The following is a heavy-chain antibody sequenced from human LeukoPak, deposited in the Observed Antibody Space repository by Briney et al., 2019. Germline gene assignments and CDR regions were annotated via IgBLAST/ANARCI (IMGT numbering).Heavy chain of an antibody. J-gene: IGHJ4*02. CDR3: ARLASNTFLYYFDY. Sequence: SETLSLTCTVSGGSISSSSYYWGWIRQPPGEGLEWIGSVYYSGSTYYNPSLKSRVTISVDTSKNQFSLKLSSVTAADTAVFYCARLASNTFLYYFDYWGQGTLVTVSS. CDR1: GGSISSSSYY. D-gene: IGHD3-3*01. CDR2: VYYSGST. V-gene: IGHV4-39*01.